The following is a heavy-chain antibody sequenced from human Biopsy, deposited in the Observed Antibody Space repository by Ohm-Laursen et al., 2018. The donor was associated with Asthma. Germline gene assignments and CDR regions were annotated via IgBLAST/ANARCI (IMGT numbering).Heavy chain of an antibody. D-gene: IGHD3-22*01. CDR3: ARSYDTDSYPVLVLDY. CDR1: GGSFSNFA. Sequence: SSVKVSSKASGGSFSNFAFSWVRQAPGHGLEWMGTILTKFDITSYAEKFQGRVTITADKSTSTTYMELSRLRSEDTAVYYCARSYDTDSYPVLVLDYWGQGTLVTVSS. CDR2: ILTKFDIT. J-gene: IGHJ4*02. V-gene: IGHV1-69*04.